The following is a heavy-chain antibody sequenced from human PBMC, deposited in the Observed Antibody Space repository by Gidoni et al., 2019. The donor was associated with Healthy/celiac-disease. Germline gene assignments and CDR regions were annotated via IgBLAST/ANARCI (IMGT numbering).Heavy chain of an antibody. D-gene: IGHD5-18*01. V-gene: IGHV3-66*02. J-gene: IGHJ6*02. CDR2: IYSGGST. CDR3: ASGPTAMVTYYYYYYGMDV. Sequence: AASGFTVSSNYMSWVRQAPGKGLEWVSVIYSGGSTYYADSVKGRCTISRDNSKNTLYLQMNSLRAEDTAVYYCASGPTAMVTYYYYYYGMDVWGQGTTVTVSS. CDR1: GFTVSSNY.